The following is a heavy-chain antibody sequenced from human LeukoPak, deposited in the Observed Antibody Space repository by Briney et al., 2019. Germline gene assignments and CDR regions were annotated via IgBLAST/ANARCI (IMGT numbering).Heavy chain of an antibody. V-gene: IGHV4-39*07. CDR3: AKYGTTVPPSHFDY. Sequence: SETLSLTCTVSGGSISSSSYYWGWIRQPPGKGLEWIGSIYYSGSTYYNPSLKSRVTISVDTSKNQFSLKLSSVTAADTAVYYCAKYGTTVPPSHFDYWGQGTLVTVSS. J-gene: IGHJ4*02. CDR1: GGSISSSSYY. D-gene: IGHD4-17*01. CDR2: IYYSGST.